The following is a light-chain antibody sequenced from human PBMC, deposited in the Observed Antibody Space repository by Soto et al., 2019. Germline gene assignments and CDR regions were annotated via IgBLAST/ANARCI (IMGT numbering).Light chain of an antibody. CDR2: WAS. CDR3: QQYYSTPPT. Sequence: DIVMTQSPDSLAVSLGERATINCKSSQSVLYSSNNKNYLAWYQQKPGQPPKLLIYWASTRESGVPDRFSGSGSGTDFTRTISSLQAEDVAVYYCQQYYSTPPTFGQGTKRESK. CDR1: QSVLYSSNNKNY. V-gene: IGKV4-1*01. J-gene: IGKJ2*01.